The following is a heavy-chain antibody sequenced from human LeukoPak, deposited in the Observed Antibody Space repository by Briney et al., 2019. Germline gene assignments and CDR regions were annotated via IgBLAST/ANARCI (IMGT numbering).Heavy chain of an antibody. CDR3: ARRRTGDYFDY. D-gene: IGHD3/OR15-3a*01. Sequence: SETLSLTCTVSGGSINGYYWTWIRQSPGKGLEWIGYVYYSGSTYYNPSLKSRVTMSVDMSKNQLSLKLTFVTAADTAVYYCARRRTGDYFDYWGQGTLDTVSS. CDR1: GGSINGYY. J-gene: IGHJ4*02. CDR2: VYYSGST. V-gene: IGHV4-59*08.